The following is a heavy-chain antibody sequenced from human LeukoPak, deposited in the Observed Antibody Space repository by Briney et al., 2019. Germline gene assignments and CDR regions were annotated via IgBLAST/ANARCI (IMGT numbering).Heavy chain of an antibody. D-gene: IGHD4-17*01. CDR1: GFTFTDYA. J-gene: IGHJ4*02. Sequence: GGSLRLSCAASGFTFTDYAMHWVRQTPGKGLEWVSCISAHSGGTYYADSVKGRFTISRDNSKNTLYLQMNSLRAEDTAVYYCAKDHTTVTTNFDYRGQGTLVTVSS. CDR3: AKDHTTVTTNFDY. CDR2: ISAHSGGT. V-gene: IGHV3-23*01.